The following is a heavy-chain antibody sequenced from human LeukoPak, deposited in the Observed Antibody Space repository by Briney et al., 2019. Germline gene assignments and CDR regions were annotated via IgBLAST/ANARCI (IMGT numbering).Heavy chain of an antibody. Sequence: TGGSLRLSCAASGFTFSSCSMNWVRQAPGKGLEWVSSISTSSSYINYADSVKGRFTISRDNAKKSLYLQMNSLRADDTALYYCARGASVVPGIDNAFDIWGQGTMVTVSS. CDR3: ARGASVVPGIDNAFDI. J-gene: IGHJ3*02. CDR2: ISTSSSYI. CDR1: GFTFSSCS. D-gene: IGHD6-19*01. V-gene: IGHV3-21*01.